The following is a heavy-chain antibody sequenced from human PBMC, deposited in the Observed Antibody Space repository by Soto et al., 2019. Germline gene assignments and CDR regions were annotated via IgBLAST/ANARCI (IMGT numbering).Heavy chain of an antibody. CDR2: IYYSGST. CDR1: GGSISSYY. J-gene: IGHJ5*02. Sequence: SETLSLTCTVSGGSISSYYWSWIRQPPGKGLEWIGYIYYSGSTNYNPSLKSRVTISVDTSKNQFSLKLSSVTAADTAVYYCARVYSSSWYDWFDPWGQGTLVTVSS. CDR3: ARVYSSSWYDWFDP. V-gene: IGHV4-59*01. D-gene: IGHD6-13*01.